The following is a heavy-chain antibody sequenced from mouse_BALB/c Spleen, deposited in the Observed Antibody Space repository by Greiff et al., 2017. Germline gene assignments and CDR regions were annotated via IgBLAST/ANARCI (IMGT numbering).Heavy chain of an antibody. J-gene: IGHJ4*01. V-gene: IGHV3-2*02. CDR3: ARWRRSYAMDY. CDR2: ISYSGST. Sequence: EVKLVESGPGLVKPSQSLSLTCTVTGYSITSDYAWNWIRQFPGNKLEWMGYISYSGSTSYNPSLKSRISITRDTSKNQFFLQLNSVTTEDTATYYCARWRRSYAMDYWGQGTSVTVSS. CDR1: GYSITSDYA.